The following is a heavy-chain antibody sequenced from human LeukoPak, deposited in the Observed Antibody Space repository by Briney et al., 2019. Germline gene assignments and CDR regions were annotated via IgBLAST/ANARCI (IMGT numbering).Heavy chain of an antibody. CDR3: ARDTPRYGSSYYYYYGMDV. Sequence: GASVKVSCKASGYTFTSYYMHWVRQAPGQGLEWMGIINPSGGSTSYAQKFQGRVTMTRDTSTSTVYMELSSLRSEDMAVYYCARDTPRYGSSYYYYYGMDVWGQGTTVTVSS. CDR2: INPSGGST. J-gene: IGHJ6*02. CDR1: GYTFTSYY. V-gene: IGHV1-46*01. D-gene: IGHD4-17*01.